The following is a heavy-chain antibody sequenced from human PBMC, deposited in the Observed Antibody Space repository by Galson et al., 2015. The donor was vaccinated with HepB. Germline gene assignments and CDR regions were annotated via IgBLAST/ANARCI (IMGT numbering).Heavy chain of an antibody. CDR1: GFTFKNFG. D-gene: IGHD2-21*01. Sequence: SLRLSCAASGFTFKNFGMHWVRQAPGKGLEWVAVIRHDGGKKYYGDSVKGRFTVSRDNHENTLSLQMNSLRVEDTATYFCARSLGIGIDFWGQGSLVIVSS. V-gene: IGHV3-33*08. CDR3: ARSLGIGIDF. CDR2: IRHDGGKK. J-gene: IGHJ4*02.